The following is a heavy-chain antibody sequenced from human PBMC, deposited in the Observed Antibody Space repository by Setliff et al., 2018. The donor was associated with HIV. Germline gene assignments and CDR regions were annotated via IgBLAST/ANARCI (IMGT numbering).Heavy chain of an antibody. V-gene: IGHV4-59*11. CDR1: GPSINIHY. J-gene: IGHJ6*03. Sequence: SETLSLTCTVSGPSINIHYWSWIRQSPGKAFEWIGYIYSTGSTNYNPSLQSRVTISIATSKNQFSLKLSSVTAADTAVYYCARTWQQRSYYFYMDVWGKGTTVTVSS. CDR3: ARTWQQRSYYFYMDV. D-gene: IGHD6-13*01. CDR2: IYSTGST.